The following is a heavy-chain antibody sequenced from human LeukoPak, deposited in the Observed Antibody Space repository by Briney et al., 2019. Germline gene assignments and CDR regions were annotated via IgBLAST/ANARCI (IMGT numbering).Heavy chain of an antibody. J-gene: IGHJ4*02. CDR1: GGSMSNYY. CDR3: ARHADSGFGELAFDY. V-gene: IGHV4-59*08. Sequence: SETLSLTCTVSGGSMSNYYWTWIRQPPGKGLEWIGYIYYSGSTNYNPSLKSRVTISVDTSKNQFSLKLTSVTAADTAVYYCARHADSGFGELAFDYWGQGALVTVAS. CDR2: IYYSGST. D-gene: IGHD3-10*01.